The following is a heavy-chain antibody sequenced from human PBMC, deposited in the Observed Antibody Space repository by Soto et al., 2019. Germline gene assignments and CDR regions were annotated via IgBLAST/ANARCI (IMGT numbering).Heavy chain of an antibody. V-gene: IGHV1-69*02. Sequence: QVQLVQSGAEVKKPGSSVNVSCKASGGTFSDYGINWVRQAPGQGLEWLGRFYPIHGYAKYAQKFQGRVTITADKSTTTFYLEVRSLRSEDTAIYYCATSPELEWSFLYFMDVWGKGTTVIVSS. CDR1: GGTFSDYG. CDR3: ATSPELEWSFLYFMDV. J-gene: IGHJ6*03. D-gene: IGHD3-3*01. CDR2: FYPIHGYA.